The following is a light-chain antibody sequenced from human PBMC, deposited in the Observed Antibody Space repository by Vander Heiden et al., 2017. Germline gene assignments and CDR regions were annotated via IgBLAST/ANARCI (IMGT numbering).Light chain of an antibody. CDR1: QGISSY. J-gene: IGKJ1*01. Sequence: LRMPPSPSSFSASTGDRVTITCRASQGISSYLAWYQQKPGKAPKLLIYAASTLQSGVPSRFSGSGSGTDFTLTISCLQSEDFATYYCQQYDSYPQTFGQGTKVEIK. CDR3: QQYDSYPQT. V-gene: IGKV1-8*01. CDR2: AAS.